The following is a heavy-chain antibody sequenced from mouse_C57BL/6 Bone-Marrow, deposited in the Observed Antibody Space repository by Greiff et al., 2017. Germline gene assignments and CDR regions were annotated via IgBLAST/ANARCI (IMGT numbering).Heavy chain of an antibody. Sequence: QVQLQQSGAELVKPGASVKISCKASGYAFSSYWMNWVKQRPGKGLEWIGQIYPGDGDTNYNGKFKGKATLTADKSSSTAYMQLSSLTSEDSAVYFCARRAYYGNYVLAMDYWGQGTSVTVSS. V-gene: IGHV1-80*01. CDR2: IYPGDGDT. CDR3: ARRAYYGNYVLAMDY. CDR1: GYAFSSYW. J-gene: IGHJ4*01. D-gene: IGHD2-10*01.